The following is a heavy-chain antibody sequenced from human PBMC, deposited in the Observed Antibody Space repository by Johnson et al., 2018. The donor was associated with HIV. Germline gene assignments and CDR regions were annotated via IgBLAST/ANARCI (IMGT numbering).Heavy chain of an antibody. CDR3: AKSSSSFGAFDI. CDR1: GFTFSSYG. J-gene: IGHJ3*02. V-gene: IGHV3-7*03. CDR2: IKQDGSET. D-gene: IGHD6-6*01. Sequence: VQLVESGGGVVQPGRSLRLSCAASGFTFSSYGMHWVRQAPGKGLEWVANIKQDGSETYYVDSVKGRFTISRDNAKNSLNLQMNSLRAEDTAVYYCAKSSSSFGAFDIWGQGTMVTVSS.